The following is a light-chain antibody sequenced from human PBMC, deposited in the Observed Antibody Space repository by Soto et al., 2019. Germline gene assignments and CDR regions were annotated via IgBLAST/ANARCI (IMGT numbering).Light chain of an antibody. Sequence: DIQMTQSPSTLSASVGDRVTITCRASQSISRCLAWYQQKPGKAPKLLIYDASSLESGVPSRFSGSGSVTEFTINSSSLQPYDLATYYCQQNNSYVSYTFGHGTRLEIK. CDR1: QSISRC. CDR2: DAS. CDR3: QQNNSYVSYT. V-gene: IGKV1-5*01. J-gene: IGKJ5*01.